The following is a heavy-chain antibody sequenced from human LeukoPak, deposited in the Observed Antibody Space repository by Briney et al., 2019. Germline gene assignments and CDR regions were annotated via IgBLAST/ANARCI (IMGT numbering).Heavy chain of an antibody. CDR3: TTDIVVVPAATGLWDSTDAFDI. CDR2: IKSKTDGGTT. J-gene: IGHJ3*02. V-gene: IGHV3-15*01. CDR1: GFTFSNAW. D-gene: IGHD2-2*01. Sequence: GGSLRLSCAASGFTFSNAWMSWVRQAPGKGLEWVGRIKSKTDGGTTDYAAPVKGRFTISRDDSKNTLYLQMNSLKTEDTAVYYCTTDIVVVPAATGLWDSTDAFDIWGQGTMVTVSS.